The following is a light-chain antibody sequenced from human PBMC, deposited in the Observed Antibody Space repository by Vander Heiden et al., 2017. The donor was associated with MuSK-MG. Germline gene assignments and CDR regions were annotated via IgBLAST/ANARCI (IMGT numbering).Light chain of an antibody. CDR3: QQYHKWPLT. V-gene: IGKV3-15*01. CDR2: GAS. Sequence: VMTQSPATLSVSPGKRFTLSCRASQTVSSNLAWYQQKPGQAPRLLIYGASTRDTGVPATFSGSGSGTEFTLTISSLQSEDFAIYYCQQYHKWPLTFGGGAKVEIK. J-gene: IGKJ4*01. CDR1: QTVSSN.